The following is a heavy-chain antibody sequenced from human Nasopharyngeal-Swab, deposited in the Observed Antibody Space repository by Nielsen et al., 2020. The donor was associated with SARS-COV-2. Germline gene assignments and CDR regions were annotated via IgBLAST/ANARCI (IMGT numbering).Heavy chain of an antibody. V-gene: IGHV4-39*07. CDR1: GVSISSGTFH. CDR3: ARVAGPDWYFDL. CDR2: FSYSGFT. D-gene: IGHD6-19*01. Sequence: SETLSLTCTVSGVSISSGTFHWGWVRQPPGKGLEWIAIFSYSGFTYYNPSLESRVTISVDTSKNQFSLKLSSVTAADTAVYYCARVAGPDWYFDLWGRGTLVTVSS. J-gene: IGHJ2*01.